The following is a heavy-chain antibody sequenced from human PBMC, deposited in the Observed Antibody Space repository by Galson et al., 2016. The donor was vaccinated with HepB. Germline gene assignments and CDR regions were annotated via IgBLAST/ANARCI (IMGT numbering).Heavy chain of an antibody. D-gene: IGHD2-2*01. J-gene: IGHJ6*02. CDR2: ISYDGTNE. Sequence: SLRLSCAASGFTFRSFAMHWVRQAPGKGLEWVAVISYDGTNEYYVDSVRGQFTISRDNSKKTVSLQMNSLRPEDTAVYYCARELIVVAPDTQHYGMDVWGQGTTVTVSS. V-gene: IGHV3-30*04. CDR1: GFTFRSFA. CDR3: ARELIVVAPDTQHYGMDV.